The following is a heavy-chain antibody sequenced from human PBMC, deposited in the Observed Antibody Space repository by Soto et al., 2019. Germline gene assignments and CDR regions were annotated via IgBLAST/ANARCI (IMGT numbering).Heavy chain of an antibody. CDR1: GFSFSDHY. D-gene: IGHD3-22*01. Sequence: EVQLVESGGGLVQPGGSLRLSCAAAGFSFSDHYMDWVRQAPGKGLEWVGRSRTKANSYTTDYAASVKGRFIISRDDSKNSVYLQMNCLKTEDTAVYYCTRCNPSSAYPLDFWGQGTLVTVSS. CDR3: TRCNPSSAYPLDF. CDR2: SRTKANSYTT. J-gene: IGHJ4*02. V-gene: IGHV3-72*01.